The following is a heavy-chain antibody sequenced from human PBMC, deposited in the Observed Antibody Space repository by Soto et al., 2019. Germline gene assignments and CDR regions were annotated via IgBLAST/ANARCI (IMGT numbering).Heavy chain of an antibody. CDR1: GFTFSSYA. Sequence: QVQLVESGGGVVQPGRSLRLSCAASGFTFSSYAMHWVRQAPGKGLEWVAVISYDGSNKYYADSVKGRFTISRDNSKNTLYGKGKGLRAEDTGVYYCGRGVGGSSGWSPYSHPGGQGTLVTVPP. D-gene: IGHD6-19*01. V-gene: IGHV3-30-3*01. CDR2: ISYDGSNK. J-gene: IGHJ1*01. CDR3: GRGVGGSSGWSPYSHP.